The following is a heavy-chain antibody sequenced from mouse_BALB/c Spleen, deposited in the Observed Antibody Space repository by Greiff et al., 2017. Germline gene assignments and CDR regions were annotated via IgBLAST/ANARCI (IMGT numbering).Heavy chain of an antibody. J-gene: IGHJ4*01. Sequence: VQLQQSAAELARPGASVKMSCKASGYTFTSYTMHWVKQRPGQGLEWIGYINPSSGYTEYNQKFKDKTTLTADKSSSTAYMQLSSLTSEDSAVYYCARHERSYAMDYWGQGTSVTVSS. CDR2: INPSSGYT. CDR1: GYTFTSYT. V-gene: IGHV1-4*02. CDR3: ARHERSYAMDY.